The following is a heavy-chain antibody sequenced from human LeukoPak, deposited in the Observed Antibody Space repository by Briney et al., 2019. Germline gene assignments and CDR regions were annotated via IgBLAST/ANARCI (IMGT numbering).Heavy chain of an antibody. Sequence: PGGSLRLSCAASGFTVSSNYMSWVRQAPGKGLEWVSVIYSGGSTYYADSVKGRFTISRDNSKNTLYLQMDSLRAEDTAVYYCATRLQSYSGSYYFDYWGQGTLVTVSS. D-gene: IGHD1-26*01. J-gene: IGHJ4*02. V-gene: IGHV3-53*01. CDR3: ATRLQSYSGSYYFDY. CDR2: IYSGGST. CDR1: GFTVSSNY.